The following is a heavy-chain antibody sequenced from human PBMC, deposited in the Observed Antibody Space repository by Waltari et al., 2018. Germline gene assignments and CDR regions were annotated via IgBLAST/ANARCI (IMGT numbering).Heavy chain of an antibody. J-gene: IGHJ4*02. Sequence: QVQLVESGGGVVQPGMSLRLSCAASGFSLGPYGMHWVLQAPGKGLEWVALIFFGGGDSFYADSVRGRFTISRDNSKNTLYLDINSLRLDDTAIYYCAKDAFGNTYLDHWGQGTLVTVSS. CDR1: GFSLGPYG. V-gene: IGHV3-30*19. D-gene: IGHD3-10*01. CDR3: AKDAFGNTYLDH. CDR2: IFFGGGDS.